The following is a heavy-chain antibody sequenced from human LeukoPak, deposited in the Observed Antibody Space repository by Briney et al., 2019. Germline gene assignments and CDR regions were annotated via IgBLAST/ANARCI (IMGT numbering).Heavy chain of an antibody. CDR3: AGEGYTWNAGGANVMDV. J-gene: IGHJ6*02. D-gene: IGHD1-20*01. CDR2: IYTSGST. Sequence: ASQTLSLTCTVSGGSISSGSYYWSWIRQPAGKGLEWIGRIYTSGSTNYNPSLKSRVTISVDTSKNQFSLKLSSVTAADTAVYSGAGEGYTWNAGGANVMDVWGQGPTVTVSS. V-gene: IGHV4-61*02. CDR1: GGSISSGSYY.